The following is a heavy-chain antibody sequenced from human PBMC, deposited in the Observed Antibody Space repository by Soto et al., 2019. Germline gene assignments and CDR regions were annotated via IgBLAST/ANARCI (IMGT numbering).Heavy chain of an antibody. J-gene: IGHJ6*02. D-gene: IGHD1-1*01. V-gene: IGHV1-8*01. CDR2: MSPNSGAT. Sequence: ASVKVSCKASGYTFTRSGINWVRQATGQGLEWMGWMSPNSGATGYAQKFQGRVTMTRDTSISTAYMELSNLRSEDTAIYYCARGVDAGVDVWGQGSTVTVSS. CDR3: ARGVDAGVDV. CDR1: GYTFTRSG.